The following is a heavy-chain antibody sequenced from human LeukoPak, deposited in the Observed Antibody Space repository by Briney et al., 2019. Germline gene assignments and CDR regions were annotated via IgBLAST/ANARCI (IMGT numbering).Heavy chain of an antibody. Sequence: GGPLRLSCPASDFTFSPWAMHWVRQAPGKGLEYVAAISGNGDSTYYANSVKGRFTISRDNSKNTLYLQMGSLRPEDMAVYYCAREVYAGNWFDPWGQGTLVTVSS. V-gene: IGHV3-64*01. CDR3: AREVYAGNWFDP. CDR2: ISGNGDST. CDR1: DFTFSPWA. D-gene: IGHD2-8*01. J-gene: IGHJ5*02.